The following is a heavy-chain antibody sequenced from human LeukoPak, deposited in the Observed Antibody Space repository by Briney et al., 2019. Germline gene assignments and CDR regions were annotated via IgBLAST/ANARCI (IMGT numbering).Heavy chain of an antibody. CDR1: GFIFRSFG. CDR2: VRHDGSDI. V-gene: IGHV3-30*02. J-gene: IGHJ3*02. Sequence: GGSMRLSCTASGFIFRSFGMHWVRQAPGKGLEWVAFVRHDGSDIYYADSVKGRFTISRDISKNTLYLQMNSLRADDTAVYYCARAVGYGFGWGYGFDIWGQGTTVTVSS. D-gene: IGHD6-19*01. CDR3: ARAVGYGFGWGYGFDI.